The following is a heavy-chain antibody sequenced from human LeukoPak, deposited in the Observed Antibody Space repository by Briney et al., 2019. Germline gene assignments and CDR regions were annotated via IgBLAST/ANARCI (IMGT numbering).Heavy chain of an antibody. Sequence: GGSLRLSCAASGFTFSSYWMSWVRQAPGKGLEWVANIKQDGSEKYYVDSVERRFTISRDNAKNSLYLQMNSLRAEDTAVYYCARDADFWSAANFDYWGQGTLVTVSS. CDR1: GFTFSSYW. D-gene: IGHD3/OR15-3a*01. V-gene: IGHV3-7*01. J-gene: IGHJ4*02. CDR2: IKQDGSEK. CDR3: ARDADFWSAANFDY.